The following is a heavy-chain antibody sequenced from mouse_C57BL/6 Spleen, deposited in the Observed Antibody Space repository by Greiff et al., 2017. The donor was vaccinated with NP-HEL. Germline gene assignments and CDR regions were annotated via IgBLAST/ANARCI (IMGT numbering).Heavy chain of an antibody. D-gene: IGHD4-1*01. Sequence: EVKLVESGGDLVKPGGSLKLSCAASGFTFSSYGMSWVRQTPDKRLEWVATISSGVSYTYYPDSVKGRFTISRDNAKNTLYLQMSSLKSEDTAMYYCARRTGTEAMDYWGQGTSVTVSS. CDR1: GFTFSSYG. CDR2: ISSGVSYT. V-gene: IGHV5-6*02. J-gene: IGHJ4*01. CDR3: ARRTGTEAMDY.